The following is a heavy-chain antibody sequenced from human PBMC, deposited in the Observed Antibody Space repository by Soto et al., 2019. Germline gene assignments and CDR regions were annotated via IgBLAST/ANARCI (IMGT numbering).Heavy chain of an antibody. Sequence: EVQLLESGGGLVQPGGSLRLSCAASGFTFSSYAMSWVRQAPGKGLEWVSAISGSGGSTYYADSVKGRFTISRDNSXTXLXXQMNILRAEDTAVYYCAKGPTLYFYDSSGYIWFDPWGQGTLVTVSS. CDR2: ISGSGGST. V-gene: IGHV3-23*01. CDR1: GFTFSSYA. J-gene: IGHJ5*02. D-gene: IGHD3-22*01. CDR3: AKGPTLYFYDSSGYIWFDP.